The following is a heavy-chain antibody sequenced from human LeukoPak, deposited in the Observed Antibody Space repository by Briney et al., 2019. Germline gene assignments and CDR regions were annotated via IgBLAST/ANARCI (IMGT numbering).Heavy chain of an antibody. CDR1: GFTFSSYA. Sequence: GGSLRLSCAASGFTFSSYAMSWVRQAPGKGLEWVSAISGSGGSTYYADSVKGRFTISRDNSKNTLYLQMNSLRAEDTAVYYCAKDREDIVVVPAVDAFDIWGQGTMVTVSS. CDR2: ISGSGGST. V-gene: IGHV3-23*01. D-gene: IGHD2-2*01. CDR3: AKDREDIVVVPAVDAFDI. J-gene: IGHJ3*02.